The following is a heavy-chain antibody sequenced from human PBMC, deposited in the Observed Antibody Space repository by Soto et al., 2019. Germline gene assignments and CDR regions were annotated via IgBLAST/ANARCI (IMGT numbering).Heavy chain of an antibody. CDR2: IYYSGST. J-gene: IGHJ6*02. CDR3: ARRWRYCSSTSCYRKHYGMDV. Sequence: SETLSLTCTVAGGSISSSSYYWGWIRQPPGKGLEWIGSIYYSGSTYYNPSLKSRVTISVDTSKNQFSLKLSSVTAADTAVYYCARRWRYCSSTSCYRKHYGMDVWGQGTTVT. V-gene: IGHV4-39*01. D-gene: IGHD2-2*01. CDR1: GGSISSSSYY.